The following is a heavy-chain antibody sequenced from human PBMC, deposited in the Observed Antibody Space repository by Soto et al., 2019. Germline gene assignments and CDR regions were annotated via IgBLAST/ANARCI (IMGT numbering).Heavy chain of an antibody. Sequence: GGSLRLSCAASRLTFSTYEMHWVRQAPGKGLEWVSYISSSGSTVYYADSVKGRFTISRDNTRNSLYLQMNSLRDEDTALYYCVRYCSTTLCNGVATRTFDYWGQGTLVTVSS. CDR2: ISSSGSTV. V-gene: IGHV3-48*03. CDR1: RLTFSTYE. J-gene: IGHJ4*02. D-gene: IGHD2-2*01. CDR3: VRYCSTTLCNGVATRTFDY.